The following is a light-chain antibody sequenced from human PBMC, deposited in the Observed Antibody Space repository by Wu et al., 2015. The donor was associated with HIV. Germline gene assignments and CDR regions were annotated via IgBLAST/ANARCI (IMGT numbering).Light chain of an antibody. J-gene: IGKJ4*01. V-gene: IGKV3-15*01. CDR3: QQYSAGVA. CDR1: QSVSNS. Sequence: EVVMTQSPATLSVSPGERATLSCRTSQSVSNSLAWYQHKPGQGPRLLIYGSFTRASGTPARFSGSGSGTEFTLTISDIQSEDFATYYCQQYSAGVAFGGGTKVEMK. CDR2: GSF.